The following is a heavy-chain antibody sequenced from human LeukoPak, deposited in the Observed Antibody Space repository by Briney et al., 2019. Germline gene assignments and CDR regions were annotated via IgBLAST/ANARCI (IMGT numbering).Heavy chain of an antibody. J-gene: IGHJ4*02. Sequence: ASVKVSCKASGYTFTSYYMHWVRQATGQGLEWMGWMNPNSGNTGYAQKFQGRVTMTRNTSISTAYMELSSLRSEDTAVYYCARGSRFVGYSYGYGNDYWGQGTLVTVSS. CDR1: GYTFTSYY. CDR2: MNPNSGNT. D-gene: IGHD5-18*01. CDR3: ARGSRFVGYSYGYGNDY. V-gene: IGHV1-8*02.